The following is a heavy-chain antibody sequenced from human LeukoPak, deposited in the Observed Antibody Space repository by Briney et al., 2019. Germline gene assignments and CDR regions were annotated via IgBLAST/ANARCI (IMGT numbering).Heavy chain of an antibody. D-gene: IGHD3-22*01. CDR2: IYYSGST. J-gene: IGHJ4*02. CDR3: ARGSVIMTGVGYDSNHFDY. Sequence: MASETLSLTCTVSGGSIRSSYYYWGWIRQPPGKGLEWIGSIYYSGSTNYNPSLKSRVTISVDKSKNQFSLKLSSVTAADTAVYYCARGSVIMTGVGYDSNHFDYWGQGTLVTVSS. CDR1: GGSIRSSYYY. V-gene: IGHV4-39*07.